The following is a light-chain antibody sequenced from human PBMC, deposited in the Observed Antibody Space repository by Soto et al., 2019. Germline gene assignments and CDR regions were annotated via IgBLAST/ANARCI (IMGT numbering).Light chain of an antibody. V-gene: IGKV1-39*01. CDR2: AAS. J-gene: IGKJ1*01. CDR1: QSIVTY. CDR3: QESYSTPPWT. Sequence: DIQMTQSPSSLSASVGDRVTITCRASQSIVTYLNWYLQKPGKAPKLLIYAASNLQSGVRSRFSGSASGSDFTLTISSLQPEDFATYFGQESYSTPPWTFGHGTKVEIK.